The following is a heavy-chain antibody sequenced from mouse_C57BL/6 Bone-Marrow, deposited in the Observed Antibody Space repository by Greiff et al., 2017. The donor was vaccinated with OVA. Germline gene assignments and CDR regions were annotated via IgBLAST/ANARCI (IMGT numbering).Heavy chain of an antibody. Sequence: DVMLVESGGGLVQPGGSLSLSCAASGFTFTDYYMSWVRQPPGKALEWLGFISNKANGYKTEYSAYGKGRLTISRANSQSILYLQMNALRAVDSATYYCARYLDSSCPYYYAMGYWGQGTSVTVSS. J-gene: IGHJ4*01. CDR2: ISNKANGYKT. D-gene: IGHD3-2*02. V-gene: IGHV7-3*01. CDR1: GFTFTDYY. CDR3: ARYLDSSCPYYYAMGY.